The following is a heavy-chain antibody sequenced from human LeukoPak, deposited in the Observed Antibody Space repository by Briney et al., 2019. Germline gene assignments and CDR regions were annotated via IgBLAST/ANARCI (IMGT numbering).Heavy chain of an antibody. CDR2: INPNSGGT. V-gene: IGHV1-2*02. D-gene: IGHD6-19*01. J-gene: IGHJ4*02. CDR3: ASPRRDSSGWYGVDS. Sequence: GASVKVSCKASGYTFNDYYIHWVRQAPGQGLEWMGWINPNSGGTTYDQKFQGRVTMTRDTSISTAYMELKRLKSDDTAVYYCASPRRDSSGWYGVDSWGQGTLVTVSS. CDR1: GYTFNDYY.